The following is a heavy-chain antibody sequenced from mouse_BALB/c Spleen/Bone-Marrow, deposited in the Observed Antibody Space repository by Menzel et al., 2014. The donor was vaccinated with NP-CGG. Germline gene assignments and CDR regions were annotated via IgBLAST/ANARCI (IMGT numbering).Heavy chain of an antibody. CDR1: GFNIKDYY. Sequence: VQLQQSGAEIVRPGALVKLSCKASGFNIKDYYMQWVKQRPEQGLEWIGWIDPENGNTIYDPKFQGKASITADTSSNTAYLLLSSLTSEDTAVYYCARGDGYAMDYWGQGTSVTVSS. CDR2: IDPENGNT. CDR3: ARGDGYAMDY. J-gene: IGHJ4*01. V-gene: IGHV14-1*02.